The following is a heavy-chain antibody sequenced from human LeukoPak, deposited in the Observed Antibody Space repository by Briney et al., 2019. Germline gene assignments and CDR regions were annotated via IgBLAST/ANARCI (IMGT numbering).Heavy chain of an antibody. J-gene: IGHJ1*01. Sequence: ASVKVSCKSSGYTFTGYFMQWVRQAPGQGLAWMGWINPNSGGTKYAPKFQDRVTMSRDTSINTAYMELSRLTADDTAVYFCARDLDCSSTSCLDRVESFQHWARAPWSPSPQ. V-gene: IGHV1-2*02. D-gene: IGHD2-2*01. CDR3: ARDLDCSSTSCLDRVESFQH. CDR2: INPNSGGT. CDR1: GYTFTGYF.